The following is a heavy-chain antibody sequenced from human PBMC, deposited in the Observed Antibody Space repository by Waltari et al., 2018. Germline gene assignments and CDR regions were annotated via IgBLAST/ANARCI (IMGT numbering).Heavy chain of an antibody. CDR1: GGSFGNSY. Sequence: QVQLQQWGAGLLKPAETLSPPCPVHGGSFGNSYWSWIRQPPGMGLEWIGEIHPSGTAYYNASLKSRVSISVDTSNNQFSLRLSSVTAADTAEYYCSRGGDADKAGGIWGQGTLVTVSS. V-gene: IGHV4-34*01. D-gene: IGHD3-3*01. CDR2: IHPSGTA. J-gene: IGHJ4*02. CDR3: SRGGDADKAGGI.